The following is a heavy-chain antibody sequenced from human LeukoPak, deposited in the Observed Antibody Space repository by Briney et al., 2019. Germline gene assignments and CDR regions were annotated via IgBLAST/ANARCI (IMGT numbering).Heavy chain of an antibody. CDR3: ASSIYGSGSYYNRGAFDY. V-gene: IGHV3-9*01. Sequence: GGSLRLSCAASGFTFSSYAMSWVRQAPGKGLEWVSGISWNSGSIGYADSVKGRFTISRDNAKNSLYLQMNSLRAEDTALYYCASSIYGSGSYYNRGAFDYWGQGTLVTVSS. CDR1: GFTFSSYA. CDR2: ISWNSGSI. D-gene: IGHD3-10*01. J-gene: IGHJ4*02.